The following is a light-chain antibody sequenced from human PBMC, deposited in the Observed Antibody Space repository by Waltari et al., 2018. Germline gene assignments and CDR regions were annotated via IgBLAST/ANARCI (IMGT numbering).Light chain of an antibody. Sequence: QSVLTQPPSVSAAPGQKVTISCSGSGSNIGRNSVSWYHQLPGTAPKLLIYDNNKRPSGIPDRFSGSKAGTSGALDITGLQTGDEADYYCATWDNSLSSVVFGGGTKLTVL. CDR1: GSNIGRNS. CDR3: ATWDNSLSSVV. J-gene: IGLJ2*01. V-gene: IGLV1-51*01. CDR2: DNN.